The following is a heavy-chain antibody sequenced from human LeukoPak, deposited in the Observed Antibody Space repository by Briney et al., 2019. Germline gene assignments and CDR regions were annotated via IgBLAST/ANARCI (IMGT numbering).Heavy chain of an antibody. CDR2: ISAYNGNT. V-gene: IGHV1-18*01. CDR1: GYTFTDFG. Sequence: ASVKFSCKASGYTFTDFGVSWVRQAPGQGLKWMGWISAYNGNTNYVQKFQGRVTMTTDISTSTAYMELRSLRSDDTAVFYCVRDLGVDTSMIFFHYWAQGTRVTVSS. D-gene: IGHD5-18*01. J-gene: IGHJ4*02. CDR3: VRDLGVDTSMIFFHY.